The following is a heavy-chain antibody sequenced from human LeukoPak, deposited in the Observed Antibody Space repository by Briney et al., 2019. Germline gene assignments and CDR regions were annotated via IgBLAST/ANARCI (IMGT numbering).Heavy chain of an antibody. V-gene: IGHV4-4*02. CDR2: ISLTGLT. CDR1: GGXVTSTNC. D-gene: IGHD2-8*01. CDR3: SRENGAFSPFGY. Sequence: SETLSLTCDVSGGXVTSTNCWTWVRQPPGQGLEWIGEISLTGLTHYNPSLESRVTVSLDKSKNQLSLNLTSVTAADAAVYYCSRENGAFSPFGYWGQGTLVTVLS. J-gene: IGHJ4*02.